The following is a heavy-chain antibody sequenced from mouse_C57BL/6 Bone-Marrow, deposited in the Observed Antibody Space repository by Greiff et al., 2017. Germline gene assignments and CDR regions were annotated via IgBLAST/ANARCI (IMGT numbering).Heavy chain of an antibody. J-gene: IGHJ1*03. Sequence: VQLQQPGAELVKPGASVKLSCKASGYTFTSYWMHWVKQRPGQGLEWIGMIHPNSGSTNYNEKFKSKATLTVDKSSSTAYMQLSSLTSEDSAVYYCARGPIYYSNYDWCFDVWGTGTTVTVSS. D-gene: IGHD2-5*01. CDR2: IHPNSGST. CDR3: ARGPIYYSNYDWCFDV. V-gene: IGHV1-64*01. CDR1: GYTFTSYW.